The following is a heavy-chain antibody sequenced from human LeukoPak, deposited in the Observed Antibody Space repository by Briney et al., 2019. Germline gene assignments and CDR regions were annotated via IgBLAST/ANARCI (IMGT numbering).Heavy chain of an antibody. V-gene: IGHV4-34*01. J-gene: IGHJ4*02. CDR1: GGSFSGYY. CDR2: INHSGST. D-gene: IGHD3-16*01. CDR3: ARGVGVGGSNYFDY. Sequence: PSETLSLTCAVYGGSFSGYYWSWIRQPPGKGLEWIGEINHSGSTNYNPSLKSRVTISVDTAKNQFSLKLSSVTAADTAVYYCARGVGVGGSNYFDYWGQGTLVSVSS.